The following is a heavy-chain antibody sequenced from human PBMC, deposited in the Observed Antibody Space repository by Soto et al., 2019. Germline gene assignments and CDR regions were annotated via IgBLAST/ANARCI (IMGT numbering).Heavy chain of an antibody. V-gene: IGHV3-23*01. Sequence: EVQLLESGGGFIHPGGSLRLSCEASGFSFSSFAMNWVRQAPGKGLEGVSIISGSADSTFYADSVKGRFTISRDNSKSTLYLQINSLRAEDTAVYYCAKTRGAMIYAISVYGMDVWGQGTTVTVSS. CDR2: ISGSADST. CDR3: AKTRGAMIYAISVYGMDV. J-gene: IGHJ6*02. CDR1: GFSFSSFA. D-gene: IGHD2-8*01.